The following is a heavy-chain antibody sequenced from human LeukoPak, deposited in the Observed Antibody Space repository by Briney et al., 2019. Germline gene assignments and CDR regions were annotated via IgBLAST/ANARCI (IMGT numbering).Heavy chain of an antibody. CDR2: IYYSGST. CDR3: ARLGGIFDP. D-gene: IGHD3-16*01. V-gene: IGHV4-39*01. CDR1: GGSISSSSYY. Sequence: SSETLSLTCTVSGGSISSSSYYWGWIRQPPGKGLEWIGSIYYSGSTYYNPSLKSRVTISVDTSKNQFSLKLSSVTAADTAVYYCARLGGIFDPWGQGTLVTVSS. J-gene: IGHJ5*02.